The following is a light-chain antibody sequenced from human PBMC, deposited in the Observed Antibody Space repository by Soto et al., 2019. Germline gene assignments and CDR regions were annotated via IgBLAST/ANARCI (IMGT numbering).Light chain of an antibody. CDR1: SSDIGGYNY. CDR2: GVS. Sequence: QSALTQPASVSGSPGQSITISCTGTSSDIGGYNYVSWYQQHPGKAPKLLIYGVSNRPSGVSDRFSGSKSGNTASLTISGLHAEDEADSYCNSYRSSVIPVVFGGGTKLTVL. CDR3: NSYRSSVIPVV. J-gene: IGLJ2*01. V-gene: IGLV2-14*01.